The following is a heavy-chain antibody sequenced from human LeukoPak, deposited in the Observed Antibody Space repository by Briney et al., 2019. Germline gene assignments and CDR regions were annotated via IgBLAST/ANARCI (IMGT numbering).Heavy chain of an antibody. V-gene: IGHV4-39*07. J-gene: IGHJ4*02. CDR2: IYYSGST. D-gene: IGHD3-22*01. CDR3: AREDYYNSGGYYLDY. Sequence: SETLSLTCTVSGGSISSSSYYWGWLRQPPGKGLEWIGSIYYSGSTYYNPSLKSRLTMSGDTSKNQFSLKLSSVTAADTAVYFCAREDYYNSGGYYLDYWGQGTLVTVSS. CDR1: GGSISSSSYY.